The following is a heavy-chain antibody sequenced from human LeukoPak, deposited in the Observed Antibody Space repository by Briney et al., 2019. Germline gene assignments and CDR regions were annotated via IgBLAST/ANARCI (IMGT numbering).Heavy chain of an antibody. D-gene: IGHD4-17*01. CDR1: GGSISSSTYY. J-gene: IGHJ5*02. Sequence: SETLSLTCTVSGGSISSSTYYWGWIRQPPGKGLEWIGSIFYSGRTYYNPSLKSRVTMSVDTSKNQFSLKLSSVTAADTAVYYCARDENGDYEGWFDPWGQGTLVTVSS. CDR2: IFYSGRT. V-gene: IGHV4-39*07. CDR3: ARDENGDYEGWFDP.